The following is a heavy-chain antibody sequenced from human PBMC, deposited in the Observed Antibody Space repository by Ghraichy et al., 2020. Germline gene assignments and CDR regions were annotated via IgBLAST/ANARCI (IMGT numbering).Heavy chain of an antibody. CDR3: ARGPQSYCSGGSCYSYGMDV. V-gene: IGHV4-34*01. CDR2: INHSGST. J-gene: IGHJ6*02. Sequence: SQTLSLTCAVYGGSFSGYYWSWIRQPPGKGLEWIGEINHSGSTNYNPSLKSRVTISVDTSKNQFSLKLSSVTAADTAVYYCARGPQSYCSGGSCYSYGMDVWGQGTTVTVSS. CDR1: GGSFSGYY. D-gene: IGHD2-15*01.